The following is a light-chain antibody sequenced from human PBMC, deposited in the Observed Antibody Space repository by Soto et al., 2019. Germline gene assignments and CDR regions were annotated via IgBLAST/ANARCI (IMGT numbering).Light chain of an antibody. CDR2: GAS. CDR3: QQYTNWPSWT. CDR1: QSVNSY. V-gene: IGKV3-15*01. Sequence: EKVMTQSPVTLSMSRGERATLSCRASQSVNSYLAWYQQKPGQAPRLLIYGASTRATGIPARFSGSGSGTEFTLTISSLQSEDFAVYYCQQYTNWPSWTFGQGPKVDIK. J-gene: IGKJ1*01.